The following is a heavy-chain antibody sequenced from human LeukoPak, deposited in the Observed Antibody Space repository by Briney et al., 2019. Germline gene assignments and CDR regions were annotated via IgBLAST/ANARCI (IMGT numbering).Heavy chain of an antibody. D-gene: IGHD2-2*01. CDR3: ARGRVWRIGTSSHDRYGMDV. J-gene: IGHJ6*02. CDR1: GCSITGYH. Sequence: SETLSLTCTVSGCSITGYHWSWIRQPPGKGLEWIGYIYSSGSTEYNPSLKSRVIMSVDTSKNHFSLKLRSVTAADTAVYYCARGRVWRIGTSSHDRYGMDVWGQGTAVTVSS. CDR2: IYSSGST. V-gene: IGHV4-59*12.